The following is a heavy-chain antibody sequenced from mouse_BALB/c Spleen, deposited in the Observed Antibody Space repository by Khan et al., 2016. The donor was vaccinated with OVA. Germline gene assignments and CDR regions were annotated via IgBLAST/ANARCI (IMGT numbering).Heavy chain of an antibody. D-gene: IGHD2-14*01. CDR1: GFSLTSYG. V-gene: IGHV2-2*02. CDR3: ARIFIGTTNYAMYY. J-gene: IGHJ4*01. Sequence: VKLMESGPGLVQPSQSLSITCTVSGFSLTSYGVHWVRQSPGKGLEWLGVIWSGGSTDYNAAFISRLSISKDNSKSQVFFKMNSLQANDTAIYYCARIFIGTTNYAMYYWGQGTSVTVSS. CDR2: IWSGGST.